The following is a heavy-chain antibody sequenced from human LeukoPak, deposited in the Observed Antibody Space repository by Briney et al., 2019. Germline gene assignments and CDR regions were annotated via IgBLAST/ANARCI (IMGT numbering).Heavy chain of an antibody. CDR3: AREGDTAMVTEYDY. J-gene: IGHJ4*02. D-gene: IGHD5-18*01. CDR1: GFTFSSFA. CDR2: ISYDGSNK. V-gene: IGHV3-30-3*01. Sequence: GGSLRLSCAASGFTFSSFAMHWVRRAPGKGLEWVAVISYDGSNKYYADSVKGRFTISRDNSKNTLYLQMNSLRAEDTAVYYCAREGDTAMVTEYDYWGQGTLVTVSS.